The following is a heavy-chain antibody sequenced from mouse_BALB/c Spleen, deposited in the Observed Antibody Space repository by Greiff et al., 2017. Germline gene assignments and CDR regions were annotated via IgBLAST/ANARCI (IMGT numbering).Heavy chain of an antibody. J-gene: IGHJ4*01. V-gene: IGHV5-17*02. CDR3: ERGSRDYAMDY. Sequence: EVKLVESGGGLVQPGGSRKLSCAASGFTFSSFGMHWVRQAPEKGLEWVAYISSGSSTIYYADTVKGRFTISRDNPKNTLFLQMTRLRSEDTAMYYCERGSRDYAMDYWGQGTAVTVSA. D-gene: IGHD6-1*01. CDR1: GFTFSSFG. CDR2: ISSGSSTI.